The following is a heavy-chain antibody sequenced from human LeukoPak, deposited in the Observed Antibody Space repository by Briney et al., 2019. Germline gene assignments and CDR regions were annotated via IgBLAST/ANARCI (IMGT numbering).Heavy chain of an antibody. CDR3: AKDSGY. Sequence: GGSLRLSCAASGFTFSTYAMNWVRKAPGKGLEWVSVITDSGDRTYYADSVKGRFTISRDNSKNTLYLQMNSLRVEDTAVYYCAKDSGYWGQGTLVTVSS. CDR1: GFTFSTYA. D-gene: IGHD1-14*01. CDR2: ITDSGDRT. V-gene: IGHV3-23*01. J-gene: IGHJ4*02.